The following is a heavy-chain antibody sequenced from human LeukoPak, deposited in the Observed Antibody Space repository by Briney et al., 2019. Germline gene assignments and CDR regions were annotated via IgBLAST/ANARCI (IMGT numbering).Heavy chain of an antibody. CDR1: GGSISSYY. V-gene: IGHV4-59*01. Sequence: PSETLSLTCTVSGGSISSYYWSWIRQPPGKGLEWIGYIYYSGSTNHNPSLKSRVTISVDTSKNQFSLKLSSVTAADTAVYYCARGREYCSSTSCYDYYYGMDVWGQGTTVTVSS. J-gene: IGHJ6*02. CDR2: IYYSGST. CDR3: ARGREYCSSTSCYDYYYGMDV. D-gene: IGHD2-2*01.